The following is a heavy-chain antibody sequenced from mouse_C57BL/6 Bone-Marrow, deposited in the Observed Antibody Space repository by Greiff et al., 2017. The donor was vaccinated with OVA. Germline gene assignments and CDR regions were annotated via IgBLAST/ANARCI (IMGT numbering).Heavy chain of an antibody. J-gene: IGHJ4*01. CDR1: GYAFSSSW. CDR3: AWSTPSYSAMDF. V-gene: IGHV1-82*01. D-gene: IGHD4-1*02. CDR2: IYPGDGDT. Sequence: VTLVESGPELVKPGASVKISCKASGYAFSSSWRNWVKQRPGKGLEWIGRIYPGDGDTNYNGKFKGKATLTADKSSSTAYMPLSSLSSEHSSVSFCAWSTPSYSAMDFWGQGTSVTVSS.